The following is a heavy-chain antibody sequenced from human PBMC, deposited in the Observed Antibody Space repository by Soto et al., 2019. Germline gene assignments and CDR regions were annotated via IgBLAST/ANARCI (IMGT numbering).Heavy chain of an antibody. CDR3: AKDRGGSGSSSSSWYYFDY. V-gene: IGHV3-23*01. Sequence: GGFLRLSCAASGFTFSSYAMSWVRQAPGKGLEWVSAISGSGGSTYYADSVKGRFTISRDNSKNTLYLQMNSLRAEDTAVYYCAKDRGGSGSSSSSWYYFDYWGQGTLVTVSS. CDR1: GFTFSSYA. D-gene: IGHD6-13*01. CDR2: ISGSGGST. J-gene: IGHJ4*02.